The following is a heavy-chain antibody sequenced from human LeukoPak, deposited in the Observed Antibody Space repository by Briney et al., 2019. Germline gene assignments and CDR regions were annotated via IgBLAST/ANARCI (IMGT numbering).Heavy chain of an antibody. D-gene: IGHD1-14*01. J-gene: IGHJ4*02. CDR3: ATETNGRHYDC. CDR1: GLTFSTSG. Sequence: GGSLRLSCTTSGLTFSTSGFNWVRQAQGKGLEWVASIGPTGFDRYHADSIKGRFTISRDNANNFLYLQMDSLRAEDTAVYYCATETNGRHYDCWGQGTLLTVSS. CDR2: IGPTGFDR. V-gene: IGHV3-21*06.